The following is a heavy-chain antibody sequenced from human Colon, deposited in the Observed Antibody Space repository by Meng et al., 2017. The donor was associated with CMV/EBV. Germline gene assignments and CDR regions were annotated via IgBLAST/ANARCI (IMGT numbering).Heavy chain of an antibody. J-gene: IGHJ6*02. CDR2: ISSSSNYI. V-gene: IGHV3-21*01. Sequence: GESLKISCAASGFTFSSYSINWVRQAPGKGLEWVSSISSSSNYIYYADSLKGRFTISRDNAKNSLYLQMNSLRAEDTAVYYCARVRGGYSMDVWGQGTTVTVSS. CDR3: ARVRGGYSMDV. D-gene: IGHD3-16*01. CDR1: GFTFSSYS.